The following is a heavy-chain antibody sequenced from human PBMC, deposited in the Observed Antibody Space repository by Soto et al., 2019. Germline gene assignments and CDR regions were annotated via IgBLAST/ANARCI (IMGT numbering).Heavy chain of an antibody. Sequence: EVQLVESGGAMVHPGGSLRLSCVASGFKFDDYAIHWVRQVAGKGLEWVSAINWRGEMIAYADSVKGRSTISRDNAKTYVSLQINSLRPEDAALYYCARDRIGRFYAIDVWGQGTTVTVSS. CDR2: INWRGEMI. D-gene: IGHD2-15*01. CDR3: ARDRIGRFYAIDV. CDR1: GFKFDDYA. J-gene: IGHJ6*02. V-gene: IGHV3-9*01.